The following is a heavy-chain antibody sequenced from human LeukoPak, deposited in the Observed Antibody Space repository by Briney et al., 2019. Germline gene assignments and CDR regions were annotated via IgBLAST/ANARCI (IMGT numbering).Heavy chain of an antibody. CDR2: IYHSGST. J-gene: IGHJ4*02. V-gene: IGHV4-38-2*02. CDR1: GYSISSGYY. CDR3: ARDRPHGGSGYFFDY. Sequence: PSETLSLTCAVSGYSISSGYYWGWIRQPPGKGLEWIGSIYHSGSTYYNPSLKSRLTISVDTSKNQFSLKLSSVTAADTAVYYCARDRPHGGSGYFFDYWGQGTLVTVSS. D-gene: IGHD3-22*01.